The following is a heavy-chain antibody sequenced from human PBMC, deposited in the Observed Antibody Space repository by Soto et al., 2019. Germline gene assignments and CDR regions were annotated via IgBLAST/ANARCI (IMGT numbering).Heavy chain of an antibody. CDR1: GFTFSTYD. CDR3: ARGRSNQYESSPPPKFDP. V-gene: IGHV3-13*01. CDR2: IGTVGDT. D-gene: IGHD2-8*01. Sequence: GGSLRLSCAASGFTFSTYDMHWVRQPTGKGLEWVSAIGTVGDTYYLDSVKGRFTTSRENAKNSLYLQMNSLRAGDTAVYYCARGRSNQYESSPPPKFDPWGRGTLVTVSS. J-gene: IGHJ5*02.